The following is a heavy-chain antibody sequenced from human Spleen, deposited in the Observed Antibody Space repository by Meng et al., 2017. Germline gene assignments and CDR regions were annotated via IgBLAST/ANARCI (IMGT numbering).Heavy chain of an antibody. J-gene: IGHJ5*01. Sequence: AESLKISCKGSGYRISDYWISWVRQMPGKRLEWMGIIFPSDSQTRYSPSFLGPVTISAEKTIGTAFRLRSSLKASDTAMYYCARFGGPQLARNWFDSWGQGTLVPVSS. CDR2: IFPSDSQT. D-gene: IGHD6-13*01. CDR3: ARFGGPQLARNWFDS. CDR1: GYRISDYW. V-gene: IGHV5-51*01.